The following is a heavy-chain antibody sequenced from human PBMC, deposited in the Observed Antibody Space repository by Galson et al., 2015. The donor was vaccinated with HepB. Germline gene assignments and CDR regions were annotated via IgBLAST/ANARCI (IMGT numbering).Heavy chain of an antibody. CDR2: VKQDESEK. J-gene: IGHJ4*02. CDR3: ARARYISGSYYFDY. Sequence: SLRLSCAASEFIFRNYWMSWVRLAPGKGLEWVANVKQDESEKYYVDSVKGRFTISRDNAKNSLYLQMNSLRAEDTAVYFCARARYISGSYYFDYWGQGILVTASS. D-gene: IGHD5-18*01. V-gene: IGHV3-7*01. CDR1: EFIFRNYW.